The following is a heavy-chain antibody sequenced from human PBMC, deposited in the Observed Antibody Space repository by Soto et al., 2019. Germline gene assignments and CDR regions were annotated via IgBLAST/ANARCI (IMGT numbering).Heavy chain of an antibody. CDR3: AKDLSDYDFWSGYAFDY. V-gene: IGHV3-74*01. Sequence: GGSLRLSCAASGFTFSSYWMHWVRQAPGKGLVWVSRINSDGSSTSHADAVKGRFTISRDNAKNTLYLQMNSLRAEDTALYYCAKDLSDYDFWSGYAFDYWGQGTLVTVSS. CDR2: INSDGSST. CDR1: GFTFSSYW. D-gene: IGHD3-3*01. J-gene: IGHJ4*02.